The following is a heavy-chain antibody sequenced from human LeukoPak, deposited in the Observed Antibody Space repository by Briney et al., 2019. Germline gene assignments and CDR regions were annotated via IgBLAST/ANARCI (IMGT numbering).Heavy chain of an antibody. CDR3: AGGSSVEV. Sequence: GGSLRLSCAVSGFPFSNSWMYWVRQAPGKGLEGVANMKKDGSGISYVDSVKGRFIISRDNARNSLYLQMNSPRVEDTAVYFCAGGSSVEVWGKGTAVTVSS. D-gene: IGHD6-19*01. V-gene: IGHV3-7*03. CDR2: MKKDGSGI. J-gene: IGHJ6*04. CDR1: GFPFSNSW.